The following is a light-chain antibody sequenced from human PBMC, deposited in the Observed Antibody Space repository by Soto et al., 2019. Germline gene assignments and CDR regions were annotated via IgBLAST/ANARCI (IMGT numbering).Light chain of an antibody. CDR2: WAS. V-gene: IGKV4-1*01. CDR3: QQYYGHPPT. Sequence: DIVMTQSPDSLAVSLGERATINCKSSQSVLYNSNNKNYLAWYQQKPGQTPNLLIYWASTRKSGVPDRFSGSGSGTDFTLTISSLQAEDAAVYYCQQYYGHPPTFGQGTRLEIK. J-gene: IGKJ5*01. CDR1: QSVLYNSNNKNY.